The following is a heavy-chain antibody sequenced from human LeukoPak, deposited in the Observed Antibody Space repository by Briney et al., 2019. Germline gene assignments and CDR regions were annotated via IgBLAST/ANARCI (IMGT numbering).Heavy chain of an antibody. D-gene: IGHD3-22*01. CDR3: ARSLTGYYDSSGF. V-gene: IGHV1-69*13. CDR1: GGTFSSYA. J-gene: IGHJ4*02. Sequence: SVRVSCKASGGTFSSYAISWVRQAPGQGLEWMGGIIPIFGTANYAQKFQGRVTITADESTSTAYMELSSLRSEDTAVYYCARSLTGYYDSSGFWGQGTLVTVSS. CDR2: IIPIFGTA.